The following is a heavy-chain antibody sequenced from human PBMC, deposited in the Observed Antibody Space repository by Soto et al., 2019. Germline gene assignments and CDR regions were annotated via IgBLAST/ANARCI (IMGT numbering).Heavy chain of an antibody. CDR2: INTDGSTT. CDR1: EFTFNNYW. J-gene: IGHJ6*02. D-gene: IGHD3-16*02. CDR3: ARGIYLKYGLDG. Sequence: EVQLVESGGGLVKPGGSLRLSCAASEFTFNNYWMNWVRQVPGKGLEWVSRINTDGSTTNYADSVMGRFTISRDNANNTVYLQMNSLRAEDTAVYYCARGIYLKYGLDGWGQGDMV. V-gene: IGHV3-74*01.